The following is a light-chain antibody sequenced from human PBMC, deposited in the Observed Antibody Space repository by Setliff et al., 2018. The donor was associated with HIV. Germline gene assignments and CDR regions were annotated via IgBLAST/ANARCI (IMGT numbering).Light chain of an antibody. Sequence: QSALSQPASVSGSPGQSITIPCPGTSGDVGNYDHVSWYQQCPGKAPKLIMYDVIQPPSGISNRFSGSKSGNTASLTISGLQAEDEGDYYCSSYTTSSTFYGVGPGTKFTVL. V-gene: IGLV2-14*01. CDR1: SGDVGNYDH. CDR3: SSYTTSSTFYG. J-gene: IGLJ1*01. CDR2: DVI.